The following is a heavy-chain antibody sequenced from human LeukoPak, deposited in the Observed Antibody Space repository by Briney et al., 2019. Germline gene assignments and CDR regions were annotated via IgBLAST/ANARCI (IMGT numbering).Heavy chain of an antibody. CDR2: IIPILGIA. J-gene: IGHJ4*02. V-gene: IGHV1-69*04. D-gene: IGHD3-22*01. CDR3: ARDQSPPDYYDSSGYYS. Sequence: ASVKVSCKASGGTFSGYAISWVRQAPGQGLEWMGRIIPILGIANYAQKFQGRVTITADKSTSTAYMELSSLRSEDTAVYYCARDQSPPDYYDSSGYYSWGQGTLVTVSS. CDR1: GGTFSGYA.